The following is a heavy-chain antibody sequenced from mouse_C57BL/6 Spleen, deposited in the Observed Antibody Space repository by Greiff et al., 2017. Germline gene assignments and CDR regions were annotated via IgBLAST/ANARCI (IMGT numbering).Heavy chain of an antibody. CDR1: GYTFTSYW. CDR3: AIHDYVSDYYAKDD. D-gene: IGHD2-4*01. CDR2: IHPSDSDT. Sequence: QVQLQQPGAELVKPGASVKVSCKASGYTFTSYWMHWVKQRPGQGLEWIGRIHPSDSDTNYNQKFKGKATLTVDKSSSTAYMQLSSLTSEDSAVYYCAIHDYVSDYYAKDDWGQGTSVTVSS. J-gene: IGHJ4*01. V-gene: IGHV1-74*01.